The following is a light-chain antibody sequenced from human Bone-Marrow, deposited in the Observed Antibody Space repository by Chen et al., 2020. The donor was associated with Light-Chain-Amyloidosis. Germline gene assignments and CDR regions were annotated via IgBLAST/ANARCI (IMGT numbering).Light chain of an antibody. CDR2: DDS. CDR1: NIGSTS. J-gene: IGLJ3*02. Sequence: SYVLTQPSSVSVAPGQTATIACGGNNIGSTSVHWYQQTPGQAPLLVVYDDSDRPSGSPELLSGSNSGNTATLTISRVEAGDEADYYCQVWDRSSDRPVFGGGTKLTVL. CDR3: QVWDRSSDRPV. V-gene: IGLV3-21*02.